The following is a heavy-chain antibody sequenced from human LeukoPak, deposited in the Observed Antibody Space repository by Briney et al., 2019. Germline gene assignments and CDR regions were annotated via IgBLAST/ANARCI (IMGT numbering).Heavy chain of an antibody. CDR3: ARXXXXXAAIXRXXFQH. CDR1: GYTFTGYY. J-gene: IGHJ1*01. CDR2: INPNSGGT. V-gene: IGHV1-2*02. Sequence: GASVKVSCKASGYTFTGYYMHWVRQAPGQGLEWMRWINPNSGGTNXXXXFXXXVTMTRDTSISTAYMELSRLRSDDTAVYCCARXXXXXAAIXRXXFQHWGQGTLVTVSS.